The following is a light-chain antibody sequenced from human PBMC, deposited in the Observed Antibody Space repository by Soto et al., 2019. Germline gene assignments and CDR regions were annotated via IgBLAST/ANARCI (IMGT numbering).Light chain of an antibody. J-gene: IGLJ2*01. Sequence: QSVLTQPPSVSGSPGQRLSNSCTGSSCNIGAGYDVHWYQQLPGTAPKLLSYGNSNRPSGVPDRFSVSKSGTSASLAITGLQAEDEADYYGQSFASSLAVVSGGGTKLTVL. CDR1: SCNIGAGYD. CDR2: GNS. V-gene: IGLV1-40*01. CDR3: QSFASSLAVV.